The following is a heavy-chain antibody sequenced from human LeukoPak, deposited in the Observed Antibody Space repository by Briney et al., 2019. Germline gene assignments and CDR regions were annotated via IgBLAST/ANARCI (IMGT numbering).Heavy chain of an antibody. CDR3: ARPYSSSWYFCGMDV. J-gene: IGHJ6*02. V-gene: IGHV3-30-3*01. Sequence: PGGSLRLSCAASGFTFSSYAMSWVRQAPGKGLEWVAVISYDGSNKYYADSVKGRFTISRDNSKNTLYLQMNSLRAEDTAVYYCARPYSSSWYFCGMDVWGQGTTVTVSS. CDR1: GFTFSSYA. CDR2: ISYDGSNK. D-gene: IGHD6-13*01.